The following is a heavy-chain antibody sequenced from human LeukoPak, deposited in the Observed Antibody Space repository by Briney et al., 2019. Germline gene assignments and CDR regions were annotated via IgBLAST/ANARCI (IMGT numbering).Heavy chain of an antibody. CDR3: ATYDVLTGFEY. D-gene: IGHD3-9*01. J-gene: IGHJ4*02. CDR2: ISPLLGAS. V-gene: IGHV1-69*13. Sequence: SVKVSCKASGGTFSDYVISWVRQAPGKGLNWMGGISPLLGASKHTQNFHDRVTITADESTTTAYMELSDLRSADTAVYYCATYDVLTGFEYWGQGTLVTVSS. CDR1: GGTFSDYV.